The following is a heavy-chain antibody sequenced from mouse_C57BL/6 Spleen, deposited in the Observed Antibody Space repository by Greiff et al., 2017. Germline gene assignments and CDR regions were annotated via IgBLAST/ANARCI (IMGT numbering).Heavy chain of an antibody. Sequence: SGAELVRPGASVTLSCKASGYTFTDYEMHWVKQTPVHGLEWIGAIDPETGGTAYNQKFKGKAILTADKSSSTAYMELRSLTSEDSAVYYCTRGGGYYIGGYFDYWGQGTTLTVSS. V-gene: IGHV1-15*01. D-gene: IGHD2-3*01. CDR2: IDPETGGT. J-gene: IGHJ2*01. CDR1: GYTFTDYE. CDR3: TRGGGYYIGGYFDY.